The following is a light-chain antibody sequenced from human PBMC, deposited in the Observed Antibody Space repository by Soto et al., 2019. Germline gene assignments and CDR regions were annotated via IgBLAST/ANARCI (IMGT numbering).Light chain of an antibody. CDR3: QQYTNWPPYT. V-gene: IGKV3-15*01. CDR1: QNVSS. Sequence: EIVMTQSPATLSVSPGEGATLSCRASQNVSSLVWYQQKSGQAPRLLIYGASTRATGVPARFSGSGSGTEFTLTISSLQSEDFAVYYCQQYTNWPPYTFGQGTKLEIK. J-gene: IGKJ2*01. CDR2: GAS.